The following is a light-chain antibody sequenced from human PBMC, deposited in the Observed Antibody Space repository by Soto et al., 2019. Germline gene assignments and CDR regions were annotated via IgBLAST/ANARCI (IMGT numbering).Light chain of an antibody. J-gene: IGKJ2*01. V-gene: IGKV1-6*01. Sequence: AIQMTQSPSSLSASVGDRVSITGRASQGIRNDLGWYQQKPGKAPKLLIYAASSLQSGGPSRFSGSGSGTDFTLTISSLQPEDFETYYCLQDYNYPYTFGQGTKLEIK. CDR1: QGIRND. CDR3: LQDYNYPYT. CDR2: AAS.